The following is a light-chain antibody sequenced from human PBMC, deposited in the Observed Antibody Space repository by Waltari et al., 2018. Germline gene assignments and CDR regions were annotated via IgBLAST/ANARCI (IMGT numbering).Light chain of an antibody. CDR1: QSVSTF. CDR2: DAS. CDR3: LQRSNGRGT. V-gene: IGKV3-11*01. J-gene: IGKJ4*01. Sequence: EIVLTQSPATLSLSPGERATLSCRASQSVSTFLAWYQQKPGQAPRLRIYDASYRASGIPARFSGSGSGTDFTLTISSLEPEDFSVYYCLQRSNGRGTFGGGTRVEIK.